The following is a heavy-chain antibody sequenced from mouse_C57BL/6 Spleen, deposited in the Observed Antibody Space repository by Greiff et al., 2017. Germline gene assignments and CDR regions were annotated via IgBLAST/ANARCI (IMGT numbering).Heavy chain of an antibody. CDR1: GYTFTDYE. Sequence: VQLVESGAELVRPGASVTLSCKASGYTFTDYEMHWVKQTPVHGLEWIGAIDPETGGTAYNQKFKGKAILTADKSSSTAYMELRSLTSEDSAVYYCTRDDGYYDYWGQGTTLTVSS. V-gene: IGHV1-15*01. CDR3: TRDDGYYDY. J-gene: IGHJ2*01. CDR2: IDPETGGT. D-gene: IGHD2-3*01.